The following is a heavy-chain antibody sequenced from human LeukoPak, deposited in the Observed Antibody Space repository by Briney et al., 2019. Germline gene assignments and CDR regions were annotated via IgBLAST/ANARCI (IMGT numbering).Heavy chain of an antibody. Sequence: PGGSLRLSCAAAGFTFSSYAMSWIRQPPGKGLEWIGEINHSGSTNYNPSLKSRVTISVDTSKNQFSLKLSSVTAADTAVYYCARGLYIWSGYYPLGPRNWFDPWGQGTLVTVSS. D-gene: IGHD3-3*01. J-gene: IGHJ5*02. CDR1: GFTFSSYA. CDR2: INHSGST. CDR3: ARGLYIWSGYYPLGPRNWFDP. V-gene: IGHV4-34*01.